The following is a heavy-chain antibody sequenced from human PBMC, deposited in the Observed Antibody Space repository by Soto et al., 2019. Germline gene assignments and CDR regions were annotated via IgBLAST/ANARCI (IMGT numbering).Heavy chain of an antibody. D-gene: IGHD3-10*01. CDR3: ARDREGDHRYFDY. J-gene: IGHJ4*02. V-gene: IGHV3-21*01. Sequence: PGGSLRLSCAASGFTFSSYSMNWVRQAPGKGLEWVSSISSSSSYIYYADSVKGRFTISRDNAKNSLYLQMNSLRAEDTAVYYCARDREGDHRYFDYWGQGTLVTVSS. CDR2: ISSSSSYI. CDR1: GFTFSSYS.